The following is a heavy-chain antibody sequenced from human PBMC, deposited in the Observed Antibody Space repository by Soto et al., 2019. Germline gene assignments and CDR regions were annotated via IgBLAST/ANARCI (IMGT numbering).Heavy chain of an antibody. CDR3: GRHSGGTFDS. J-gene: IGHJ4*02. Sequence: QEQLQESGPGLVEPSGTLSLTCAVSRDSLSRTNYWSWVRLPPGEGLEWIGETSQSGVTKYSPSLKSRITITVDKSNNHLSLKLSSVTAADTAVYYCGRHSGGTFDSWGQGIPVTVSS. CDR2: TSQSGVT. D-gene: IGHD2-15*01. CDR1: RDSLSRTNY. V-gene: IGHV4-4*02.